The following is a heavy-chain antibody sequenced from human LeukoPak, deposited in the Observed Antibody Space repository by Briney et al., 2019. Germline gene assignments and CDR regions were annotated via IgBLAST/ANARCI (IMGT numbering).Heavy chain of an antibody. Sequence: GGSLRLSCAASGFTFSSYAMSWVRQAPGKGLEWVSAISGSGGSTYYADSVKGRFTISRDNSKNTLYLQMNSLRAEDTAVYYCAGYDPRFPSGNYYYYGMDVWGQGTTVTASS. J-gene: IGHJ6*02. CDR3: AGYDPRFPSGNYYYYGMDV. V-gene: IGHV3-23*01. D-gene: IGHD1-14*01. CDR1: GFTFSSYA. CDR2: ISGSGGST.